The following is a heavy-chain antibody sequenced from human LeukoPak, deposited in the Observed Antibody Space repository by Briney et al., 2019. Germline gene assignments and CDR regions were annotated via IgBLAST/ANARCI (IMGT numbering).Heavy chain of an antibody. D-gene: IGHD3-9*01. CDR2: ISSSGSTI. Sequence: GGSLRPSCAASGFTFSRYSMNWVRQAPGKGLEWVSYISSSGSTIYYADSVKGRFTISRDNAKNSLYLQMNSLRVEDMALYYCVEDMSAGLTGTPFDHWGQGTLVTVSS. CDR3: VEDMSAGLTGTPFDH. CDR1: GFTFSRYS. J-gene: IGHJ4*02. V-gene: IGHV3-48*04.